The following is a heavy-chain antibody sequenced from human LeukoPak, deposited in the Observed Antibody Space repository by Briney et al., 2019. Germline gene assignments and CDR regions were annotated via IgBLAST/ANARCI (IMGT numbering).Heavy chain of an antibody. CDR2: INAYNGNT. J-gene: IGHJ1*01. V-gene: IGHV1-18*01. D-gene: IGHD4-17*01. CDR1: GYTFTSYG. Sequence: GASVKVSCKASGYTFTSYGISWVRQAPGQGLEWMGWINAYNGNTNYAQKIQGRVTMTTDTSTSTAYMELRSLRSDDTAVYYCARGTLGHYGDPGHFQHWGQGTLVTVSS. CDR3: ARGTLGHYGDPGHFQH.